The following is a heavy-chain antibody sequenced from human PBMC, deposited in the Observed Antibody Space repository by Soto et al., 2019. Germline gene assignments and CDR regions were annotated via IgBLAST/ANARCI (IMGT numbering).Heavy chain of an antibody. Sequence: QVQLQQWGAGLLKPSETLSRTCAVYGGSFSENYWSWIRQPPGKGLEWIGEINYSGNTNYNPSLKSRVIISVDTSKKQFSLKLRSVTAADTAVYYCARRISQGSYYFDYWGQGKLVTVSS. J-gene: IGHJ4*02. CDR3: ARRISQGSYYFDY. V-gene: IGHV4-34*01. CDR1: GGSFSENY. CDR2: INYSGNT.